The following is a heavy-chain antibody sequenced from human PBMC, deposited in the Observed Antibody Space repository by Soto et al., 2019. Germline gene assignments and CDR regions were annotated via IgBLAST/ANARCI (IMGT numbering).Heavy chain of an antibody. CDR3: ARGRPSSWYKAYYYGMDV. V-gene: IGHV3-53*01. Sequence: LSLTCTVSGVSMSSSGYYWGWIRQPPGKGLEWVSVIYSGGSTYYADSVKGRFTISRDNSKNTLYLQMNSLRAEDTAVYYCARGRPSSWYKAYYYGMDVWGQGTTVTVSS. CDR1: GVSMSSSGYY. D-gene: IGHD6-13*01. CDR2: IYSGGST. J-gene: IGHJ6*02.